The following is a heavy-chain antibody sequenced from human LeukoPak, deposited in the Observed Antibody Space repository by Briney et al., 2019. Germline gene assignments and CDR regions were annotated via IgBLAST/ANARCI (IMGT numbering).Heavy chain of an antibody. D-gene: IGHD3-3*01. CDR1: GVTFTSSA. J-gene: IGHJ3*02. CDR3: AAVPPRSGWRRDDFDI. Sequence: SVRVSCKASGVTFTSSAVRWVRQARGQRLEWMGWIVVGGGITNYAQKFQRRVTITTDISTSTAYMELSRLRSEDTDVYSCAAVPPRSGWRRDDFDIWGDGT. CDR2: IVVGGGIT. V-gene: IGHV1-58*01.